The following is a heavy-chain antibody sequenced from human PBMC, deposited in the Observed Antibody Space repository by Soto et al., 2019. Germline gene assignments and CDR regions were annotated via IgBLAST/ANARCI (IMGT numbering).Heavy chain of an antibody. CDR3: ASGTHMHLWFGELFGYYYGMDV. D-gene: IGHD3-10*01. CDR1: GGSFSGYY. Sequence: SETLSLTCAVYGGSFSGYYWSWIRQPPGKRLERIGEINHSGSTNYNPSLKSRVTISVDTSKNQFSLKLSSVTAADTAVYYCASGTHMHLWFGELFGYYYGMDVWGQGTTVSVSS. V-gene: IGHV4-34*01. CDR2: INHSGST. J-gene: IGHJ6*02.